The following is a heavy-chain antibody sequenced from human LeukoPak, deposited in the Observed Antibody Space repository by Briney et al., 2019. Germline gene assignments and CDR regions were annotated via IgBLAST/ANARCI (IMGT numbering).Heavy chain of an antibody. Sequence: SETLSLTCTVSGGSISSSSYYWGWIRQPPGKGLEWIGSIYYSGSTYYNPSLKSRVTISVDTSKNQFSLKLSSVTAADTAVYYCARAWYCSGGSCYWFDPWGQATLVTVSS. CDR3: ARAWYCSGGSCYWFDP. J-gene: IGHJ5*02. CDR2: IYYSGST. V-gene: IGHV4-39*07. CDR1: GGSISSSSYY. D-gene: IGHD2-15*01.